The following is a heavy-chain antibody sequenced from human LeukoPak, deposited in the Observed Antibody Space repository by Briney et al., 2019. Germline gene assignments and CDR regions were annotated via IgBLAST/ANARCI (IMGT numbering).Heavy chain of an antibody. Sequence: GGSLRLSCAASGFTFSGYWMHWVRQGPGKGLVWVSRINSDGSSTSYADSVKGRFTISRDNAKNTLYLQMNSLRAEDTAVYYCARGAQSWEPDNWFDPWGQGTLVTVSS. J-gene: IGHJ5*02. V-gene: IGHV3-74*01. CDR1: GFTFSGYW. CDR3: ARGAQSWEPDNWFDP. D-gene: IGHD1-26*01. CDR2: INSDGSST.